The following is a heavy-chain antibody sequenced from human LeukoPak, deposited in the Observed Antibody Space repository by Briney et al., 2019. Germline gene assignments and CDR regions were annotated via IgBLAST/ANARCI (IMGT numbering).Heavy chain of an antibody. CDR3: ARQGIAVAGTKVFDY. Sequence: PSETLSLTCAVSGYSISSGYYWGWIRQPPGQGLEWIGSIYHSGSTYYNPSLKSRVTISVDTSKNQFSLKLSSVTAADTAVYYCARQGIAVAGTKVFDYWGQGTLVTVSS. D-gene: IGHD6-19*01. CDR2: IYHSGST. J-gene: IGHJ4*02. V-gene: IGHV4-38-2*01. CDR1: GYSISSGYY.